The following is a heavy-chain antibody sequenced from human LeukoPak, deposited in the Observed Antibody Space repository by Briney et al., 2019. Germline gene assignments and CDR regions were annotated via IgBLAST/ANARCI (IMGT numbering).Heavy chain of an antibody. J-gene: IGHJ6*03. D-gene: IGHD3-3*01. Sequence: PGGSLRLSCAASGFTFDDYAMHWVRQAPGKGLEWVAFIRYDGSNKYYADSVKGRFTISRDNSKNTLYLQMNSLRAEDTAVYYCAKDGESTIFGVVDYYYYMDVWGKGTTVTVSS. CDR2: IRYDGSNK. CDR1: GFTFDDYA. CDR3: AKDGESTIFGVVDYYYYMDV. V-gene: IGHV3-30*02.